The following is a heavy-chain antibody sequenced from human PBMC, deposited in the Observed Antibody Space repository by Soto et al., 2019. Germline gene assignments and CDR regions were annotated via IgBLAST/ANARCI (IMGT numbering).Heavy chain of an antibody. CDR2: IYWDDDT. CDR1: GFSFSADGVA. J-gene: IGHJ3*01. D-gene: IGHD2-2*01. V-gene: IGHV2-5*02. Sequence: QITLKESGHTLVKPTQTLRLTCIFSGFSFSADGVAVGWIRQPPGKALEWLALIYWDDDTRYSPSLKSRLTITKDTSKNQVVLTMTNMDPEDTATYYCAHAFGGTSWPNDAFDVWGQGTVVTVSS. CDR3: AHAFGGTSWPNDAFDV.